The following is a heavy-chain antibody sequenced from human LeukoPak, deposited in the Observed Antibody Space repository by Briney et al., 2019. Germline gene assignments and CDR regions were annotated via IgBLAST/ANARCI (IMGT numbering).Heavy chain of an antibody. Sequence: PGGSLRLSCAASGFTFSSYAMSWVRQAPGKGLEWVSAISGSGGSTYYADSVKGRFTISRDTSKNTLYLQMSSLRAEDTAVYYCARGRYYDNSVYYYFDYWGQGTLVTVSS. CDR3: ARGRYYDNSVYYYFDY. V-gene: IGHV3-23*01. CDR2: ISGSGGST. J-gene: IGHJ4*02. CDR1: GFTFSSYA. D-gene: IGHD3-22*01.